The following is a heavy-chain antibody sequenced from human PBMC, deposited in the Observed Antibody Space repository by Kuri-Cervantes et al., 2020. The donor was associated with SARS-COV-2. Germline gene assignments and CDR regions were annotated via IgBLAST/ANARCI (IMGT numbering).Heavy chain of an antibody. V-gene: IGHV4-34*01. CDR1: GGSFSGYY. Sequence: SETLSLTCAVYGGSFSGYYWSWIRQPPGKGLEWIGEINHSGSTNYNPSLKSRVTISVDTSKNQFSLKLSSVTAADTAVYYCARVKSVVTSYIDYWGQGTLVTVSS. D-gene: IGHD4-23*01. J-gene: IGHJ4*02. CDR2: INHSGST. CDR3: ARVKSVVTSYIDY.